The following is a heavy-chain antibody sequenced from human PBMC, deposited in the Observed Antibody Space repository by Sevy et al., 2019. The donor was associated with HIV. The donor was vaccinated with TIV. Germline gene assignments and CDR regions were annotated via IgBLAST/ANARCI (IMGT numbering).Heavy chain of an antibody. D-gene: IGHD3-22*01. Sequence: GGSLRLSCAASGFTFSSYWMSWVRQAPGKGLEWVANIKQDGSEKYYVDSVKGRFTISRDNPKNSLYLQMNSLRAEDTAVYYCARRYYDSSGYYLSRDAFDIWGQGTMVTVSS. J-gene: IGHJ3*02. V-gene: IGHV3-7*01. CDR2: IKQDGSEK. CDR1: GFTFSSYW. CDR3: ARRYYDSSGYYLSRDAFDI.